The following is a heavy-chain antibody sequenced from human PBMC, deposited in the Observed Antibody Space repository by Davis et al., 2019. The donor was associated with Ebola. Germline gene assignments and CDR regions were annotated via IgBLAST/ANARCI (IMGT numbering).Heavy chain of an antibody. D-gene: IGHD1-1*01. Sequence: AASVKVSCKASGYTFTSYYMHWVRQAPGQGLEWMGWINPHNGNTNYAQNVQGRVTMTTDTSTSTAYMEVGSLRPDDTAVYYCARAQFPTTSDHWGQGTLVTVSS. V-gene: IGHV1-18*04. J-gene: IGHJ4*02. CDR1: GYTFTSYY. CDR2: INPHNGNT. CDR3: ARAQFPTTSDH.